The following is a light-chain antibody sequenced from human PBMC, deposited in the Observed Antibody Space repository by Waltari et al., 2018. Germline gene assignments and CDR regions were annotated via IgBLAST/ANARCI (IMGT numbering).Light chain of an antibody. CDR1: SSDVGAYNY. Sequence: QSALTQPASVSGSPGQSITIPCSGTSSDVGAYNYVCWYQQHPGKPPKLIIYDVSVRPSGVSNRCSGSKSGNTASLTISGLHTEDEADYYCGTSTTTRNHVFGTGTKVTVL. V-gene: IGLV2-14*03. CDR3: GTSTTTRNHV. CDR2: DVS. J-gene: IGLJ1*01.